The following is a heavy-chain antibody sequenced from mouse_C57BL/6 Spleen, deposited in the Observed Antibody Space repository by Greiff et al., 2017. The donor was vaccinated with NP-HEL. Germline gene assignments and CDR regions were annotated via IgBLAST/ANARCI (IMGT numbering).Heavy chain of an antibody. CDR1: GFTFSSYG. J-gene: IGHJ2*01. V-gene: IGHV5-6*01. Sequence: EVKVVESGGDLVKPGGSLKLSCAASGFTFSSYGMSWVRQTPDKRLEWVATISSGGSYTYYPDSVKGRFTISRDNAKNTLYLQMSSQKSEDTAMYYCARQVYDGSSYDYFDYWGQGTTLTVSS. CDR2: ISSGGSYT. D-gene: IGHD1-1*01. CDR3: ARQVYDGSSYDYFDY.